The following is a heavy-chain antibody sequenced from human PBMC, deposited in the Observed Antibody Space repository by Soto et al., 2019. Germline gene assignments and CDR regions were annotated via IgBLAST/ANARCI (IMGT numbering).Heavy chain of an antibody. CDR2: IYPGDSDS. CDR3: AKHEGYCSTTTCSNFDY. D-gene: IGHD2-2*01. Sequence: PGESLKISCKGSGFTFTSYWIAWVRQMPGKGLEWMGIIYPGDSDSSYSPSFQGQVTISADKSINTAYLHWSSLKASDTAIYYCAKHEGYCSTTTCSNFDYWGQGTLGTVSS. CDR1: GFTFTSYW. J-gene: IGHJ4*02. V-gene: IGHV5-51*01.